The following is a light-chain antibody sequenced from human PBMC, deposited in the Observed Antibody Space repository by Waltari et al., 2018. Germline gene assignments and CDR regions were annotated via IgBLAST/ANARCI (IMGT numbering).Light chain of an antibody. CDR2: GSS. Sequence: VMTQSPATLSVSPGERATLSCRASQSVSSNLAWYQQKPGQAPRLLIYGSSTRATGIPARFSGSGSGTEFTLTISSMESEDTVVYYCQQYHNWPPWTFGQGTKVEIK. V-gene: IGKV3-15*01. J-gene: IGKJ1*01. CDR1: QSVSSN. CDR3: QQYHNWPPWT.